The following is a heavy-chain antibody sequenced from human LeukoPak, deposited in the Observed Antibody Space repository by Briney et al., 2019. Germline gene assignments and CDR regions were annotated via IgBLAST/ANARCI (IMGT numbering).Heavy chain of an antibody. CDR3: VRTTVTTFDI. Sequence: GGSLRLSCTASGFTFSSSAMSWVRQPPGKGLEWVSAISGSGGGTYYADSVKGRFTISRDNSKNSLYLQMNSLRAEDTAVYYCVRTTVTTFDIWGQGTMVTVSS. CDR1: GFTFSSSA. V-gene: IGHV3-23*01. J-gene: IGHJ3*02. CDR2: ISGSGGGT. D-gene: IGHD4-17*01.